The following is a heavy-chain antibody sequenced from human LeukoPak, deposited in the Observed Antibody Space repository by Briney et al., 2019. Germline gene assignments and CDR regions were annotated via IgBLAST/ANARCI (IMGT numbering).Heavy chain of an antibody. CDR3: ARDLNWNFDY. D-gene: IGHD1-1*01. Sequence: PGGSPSLSCAASGFTFSSYSMNWVRQAPGKGLEWVSSISTSSTYIYYADSVKGRFTISRDNAKNSLYLQMNTLRAEDTAVYYCARDLNWNFDYWGQGTLVTVSS. J-gene: IGHJ4*02. CDR1: GFTFSSYS. V-gene: IGHV3-21*01. CDR2: ISTSSTYI.